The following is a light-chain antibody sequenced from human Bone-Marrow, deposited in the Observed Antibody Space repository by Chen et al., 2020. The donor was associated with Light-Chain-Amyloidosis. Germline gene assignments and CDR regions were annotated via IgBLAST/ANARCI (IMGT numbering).Light chain of an antibody. V-gene: IGLV3-25*03. J-gene: IGLJ2*01. CDR3: QSADSSGTYEVI. CDR1: DLPTKY. CDR2: RDT. Sequence: YELTQPPSVSVSPGQTPRITCSGDDLPTKYAYWYQQKPGQAPVLVIHRDTERPSGISERFSGSSSGTTATLTISGVQAEDEADYHCQSADSSGTYEVIFGGGTKLTVL.